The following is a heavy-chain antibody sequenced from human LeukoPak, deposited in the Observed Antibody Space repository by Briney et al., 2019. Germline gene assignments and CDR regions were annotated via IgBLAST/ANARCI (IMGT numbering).Heavy chain of an antibody. Sequence: GGSLRLSCAASGFTFSSYDMHWVRQATGKGLEWVSAIGTAGDTYYPGSVKGRFTISRENAKNSLYLQMNSLRAEDTAVYYCARESTGIPFDYWGQGTLVTVSS. J-gene: IGHJ4*02. CDR1: GFTFSSYD. CDR2: IGTAGDT. V-gene: IGHV3-13*01. D-gene: IGHD2-21*02. CDR3: ARESTGIPFDY.